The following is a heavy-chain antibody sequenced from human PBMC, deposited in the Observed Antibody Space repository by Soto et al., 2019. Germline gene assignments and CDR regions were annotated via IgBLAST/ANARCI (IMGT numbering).Heavy chain of an antibody. Sequence: QVQVVQSGDEVKKPGASVKVSCKASGYTFTNYGFSWVRQAPGQGLEWMGWISGYNGNTKYAEKFQGRVTMTTDTSKSTAHMELRSLRSDDTAVYYCAREGQATYYYYGMDVWGQGTAVTVSS. V-gene: IGHV1-18*01. J-gene: IGHJ6*02. CDR2: ISGYNGNT. CDR1: GYTFTNYG. CDR3: AREGQATYYYYGMDV.